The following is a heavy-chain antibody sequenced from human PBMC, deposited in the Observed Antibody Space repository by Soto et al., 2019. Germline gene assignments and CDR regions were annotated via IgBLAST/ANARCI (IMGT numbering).Heavy chain of an antibody. Sequence: GGSLRLSCAPSGFTFSPFGMHWVRQAPGKGLEWVAVIGYYDSNKNYADCVKGAFISSRDNSRNKLYLEMNRLRAEDTAIYYCARGKWLQLGHDYRGRGGMVTVSS. CDR2: IGYYDSNK. V-gene: IGHV3-33*01. CDR1: GFTFSPFG. CDR3: ARGKWLQLGHDY. J-gene: IGHJ4*02. D-gene: IGHD5-12*01.